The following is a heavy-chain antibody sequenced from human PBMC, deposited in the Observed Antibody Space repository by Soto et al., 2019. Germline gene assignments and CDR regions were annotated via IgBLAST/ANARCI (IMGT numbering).Heavy chain of an antibody. J-gene: IGHJ4*02. D-gene: IGHD4-4*01. CDR3: ARDRVEMATVFDY. V-gene: IGHV3-21*01. Sequence: EVQLVESGGGLVKPGGSLRLSCVASGFSFSSYSMNWVRQAPGKGLEWVSSISSSSNYIYYADSVKGRFTICRDNAKNSLYLQMNSLRAEDTAVYYCARDRVEMATVFDYWGQGTLVTVSS. CDR1: GFSFSSYS. CDR2: ISSSSNYI.